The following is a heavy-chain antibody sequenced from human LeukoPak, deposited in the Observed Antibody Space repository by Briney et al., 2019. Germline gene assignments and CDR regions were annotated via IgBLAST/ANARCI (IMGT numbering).Heavy chain of an antibody. CDR2: MSANSGNT. CDR1: GYTFINYD. D-gene: IGHD1-26*01. J-gene: IGHJ4*02. V-gene: IGHV1-8*01. Sequence: ASVKVSCKTSGYTFINYDINWVRQAAGQGLEWLGWMSANSGNTGYAQKFQGRVSMTRATSISTAYLELSSLTFEDTAVYYCARDLSGSFTAPDYWGQGTLVTVSS. CDR3: ARDLSGSFTAPDY.